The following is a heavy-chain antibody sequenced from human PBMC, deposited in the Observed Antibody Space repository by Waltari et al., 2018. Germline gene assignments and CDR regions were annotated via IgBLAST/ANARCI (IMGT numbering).Heavy chain of an antibody. CDR2: INHSGST. CDR1: GGSFSGYY. Sequence: QVQLQQWGAGLLKPSETLSLTCAVYGGSFSGYYWSWIRQPPGKGLEWIGEINHSGSTNYNPSLKSRVTISVDTSKNQFSLKLSSVTAADTAVYDCARLGCTSCYRPYFDYWGQGTLVTVSS. D-gene: IGHD2-2*01. V-gene: IGHV4-34*01. J-gene: IGHJ4*02. CDR3: ARLGCTSCYRPYFDY.